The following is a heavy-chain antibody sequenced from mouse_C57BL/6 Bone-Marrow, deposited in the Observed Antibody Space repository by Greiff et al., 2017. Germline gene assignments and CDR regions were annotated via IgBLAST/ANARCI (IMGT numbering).Heavy chain of an antibody. J-gene: IGHJ3*01. V-gene: IGHV5-17*01. CDR2: ISSGSSTI. CDR3: ASGGDGRTSVFAY. CDR1: GFTFSDYG. D-gene: IGHD2-3*01. Sequence: EVQVVESGGGLVKPGGSLKLSCAASGFTFSDYGMHWVRQAPEKGLEWVAYISSGSSTIYYADTVKGRFTISRDNAKNTLFLQMTSLRSEDTAMYCCASGGDGRTSVFAYWGQGTLVTVSA.